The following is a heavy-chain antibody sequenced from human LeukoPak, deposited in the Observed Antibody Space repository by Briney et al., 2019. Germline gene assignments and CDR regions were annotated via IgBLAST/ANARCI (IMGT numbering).Heavy chain of an antibody. CDR3: ARFSSGCSTSSCYLTY. D-gene: IGHD2-2*01. CDR1: GGSLSSHY. Sequence: KSLETLSLTCSVSGGSLSSHYWSWIRQPPGKGLELIGHIHDTGSTFYNPSLRGRVTISLDTSNNQFSLKLTSMTAADTAVYYCARFSSGCSTSSCYLTYWGQGTLVTVS. CDR2: IHDTGST. V-gene: IGHV4-59*11. J-gene: IGHJ4*02.